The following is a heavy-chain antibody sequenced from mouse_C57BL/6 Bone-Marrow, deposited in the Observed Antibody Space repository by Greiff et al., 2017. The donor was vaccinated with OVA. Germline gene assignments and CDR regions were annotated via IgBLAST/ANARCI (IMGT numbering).Heavy chain of an antibody. CDR3: ARDIGYDYYWYFDV. D-gene: IGHD2-4*01. CDR1: GYTFTSYW. Sequence: VQLQQPGTELVKPGASVKLSCKASGYTFTSYWMHWVKQRPGQGLEWIGNINPSNGGTNYNEKFKSKATLTVDKSSSTAYMQLSSLTSEDSAVYYCARDIGYDYYWYFDVWGTGTTVTVSS. J-gene: IGHJ1*03. V-gene: IGHV1-53*01. CDR2: INPSNGGT.